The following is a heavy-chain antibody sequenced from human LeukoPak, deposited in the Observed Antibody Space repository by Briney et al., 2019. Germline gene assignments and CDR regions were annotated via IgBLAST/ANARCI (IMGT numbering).Heavy chain of an antibody. CDR1: GFTFSSYG. V-gene: IGHV3-30*18. CDR3: AKDRVAPGSPGLFSSYNWFDP. D-gene: IGHD1-26*01. CDR2: ISYDGSNK. J-gene: IGHJ5*02. Sequence: GGSLRLSCAASGFTFSSYGMHWVRQAPGKGLEWVAVISYDGSNKYYADSVKGRFTISRDNSKNTLYLQMNSLRAEDTAVYYCAKDRVAPGSPGLFSSYNWFDPWGQGTLVTVSS.